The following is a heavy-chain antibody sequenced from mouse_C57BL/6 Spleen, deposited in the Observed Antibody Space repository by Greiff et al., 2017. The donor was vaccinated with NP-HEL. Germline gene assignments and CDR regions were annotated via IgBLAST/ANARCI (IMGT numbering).Heavy chain of an antibody. CDR2: IYPGDGDT. D-gene: IGHD2-4*01. CDR3: ANYDYDPAWFAY. V-gene: IGHV1-82*01. CDR1: GYAFSSSW. J-gene: IGHJ3*01. Sequence: VQLQQSGPELVKPGASVKISCKASGYAFSSSWMNWVKQRPGKGLEWIGRIYPGDGDTNYNGKFKGKATLTADKSSSTAYMQLSSLTSEDSAVYFCANYDYDPAWFAYWGQGTLVTVSA.